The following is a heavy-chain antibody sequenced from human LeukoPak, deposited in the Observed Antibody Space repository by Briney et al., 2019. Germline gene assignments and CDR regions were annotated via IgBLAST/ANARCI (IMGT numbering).Heavy chain of an antibody. D-gene: IGHD3-16*01. CDR3: ARGGGLDV. Sequence: GGSLRLSCAASGSTFSNYGMNWVRQAPGKGLEWVASINHNGNVNYYVDSVKGRFTISRDNAKNSLYLQMSNLRAEDTAVYFCARGGGLDVWGQGATVTVSS. V-gene: IGHV3-7*03. CDR2: INHNGNVN. CDR1: GSTFSNYG. J-gene: IGHJ6*02.